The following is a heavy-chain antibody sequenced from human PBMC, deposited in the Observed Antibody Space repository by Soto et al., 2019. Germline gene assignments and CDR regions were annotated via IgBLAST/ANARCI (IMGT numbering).Heavy chain of an antibody. J-gene: IGHJ4*02. CDR2: IYHSGST. CDR3: ARDNIVGAYFFDY. CDR1: GGSISSSNW. Sequence: SDTLSLTCAVSGGSISSSNWWSWVRQPPGKGLEWIGEIYHSGSTNYNPSLKSRVTISVDKSKNQFSLKLSSVTAADTAVYYCARDNIVGAYFFDYWGQGALVTVS. V-gene: IGHV4-4*02. D-gene: IGHD1-26*01.